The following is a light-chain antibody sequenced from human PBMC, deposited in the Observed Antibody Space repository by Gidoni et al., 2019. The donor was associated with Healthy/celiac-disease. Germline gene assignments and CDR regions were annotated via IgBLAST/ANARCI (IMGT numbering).Light chain of an antibody. J-gene: IGKJ4*01. CDR1: QRVSSSY. Sequence: EIVLTQSPGTLSLSPGERATLHCRASQRVSSSYLAWYQQKPGQAPRLLIYGASSRATGIPDRFSGSVSGTDFTLTISRLEPEDFAVYYCQQYGSSPVTFGGGTKVEIK. CDR3: QQYGSSPVT. V-gene: IGKV3-20*01. CDR2: GAS.